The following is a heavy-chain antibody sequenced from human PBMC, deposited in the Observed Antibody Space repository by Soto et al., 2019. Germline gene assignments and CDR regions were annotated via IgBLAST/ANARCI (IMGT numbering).Heavy chain of an antibody. Sequence: SVKVSCKASGFTFTSSAVQWVRQARGQRLEWIGWIVVGSGNTNYAQKFQERVTITRDMSTSTAYTELSSLRSEDTAVYYCAAPYYDFWSGYSGGYGYYYGMDVWGQGTTVTVSS. D-gene: IGHD3-3*01. CDR3: AAPYYDFWSGYSGGYGYYYGMDV. V-gene: IGHV1-58*01. J-gene: IGHJ6*02. CDR2: IVVGSGNT. CDR1: GFTFTSSA.